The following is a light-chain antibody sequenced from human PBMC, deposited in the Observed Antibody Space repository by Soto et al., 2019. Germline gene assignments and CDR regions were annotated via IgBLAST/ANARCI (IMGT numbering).Light chain of an antibody. J-gene: IGLJ1*01. Sequence: QSVLTQPASVSGSPGQSITISCTGTSSDVGGYNYVSWYQQHPGKAPKPMIYEVSNRPSGVSNRFSGSKSGNTASLTISGLQAEDEADYYCSSYTSSSTLLVFGTGTKVTVL. CDR2: EVS. CDR1: SSDVGGYNY. V-gene: IGLV2-14*01. CDR3: SSYTSSSTLLV.